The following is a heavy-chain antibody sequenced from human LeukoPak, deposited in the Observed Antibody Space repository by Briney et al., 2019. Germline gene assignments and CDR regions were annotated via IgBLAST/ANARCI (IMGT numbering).Heavy chain of an antibody. J-gene: IGHJ4*02. D-gene: IGHD2-21*01. V-gene: IGHV3-48*02. Sequence: PGGSLRLSCAASGFTFSAYHINWVRQAPGKGLEWISYISTTGTTIHYADSVKGRFAISRDNAKSSLYLQMNSLRDKDTAVYYCAGVWQDYSGVDYWGQGTLVTVSS. CDR3: AGVWQDYSGVDY. CDR2: ISTTGTTI. CDR1: GFTFSAYH.